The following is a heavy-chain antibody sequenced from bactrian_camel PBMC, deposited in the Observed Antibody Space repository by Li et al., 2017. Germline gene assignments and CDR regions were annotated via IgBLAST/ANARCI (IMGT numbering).Heavy chain of an antibody. CDR2: IERDGSI. J-gene: IGHJ4*01. D-gene: IGHD3*01. V-gene: IGHV3S53*01. Sequence: HVQLVESGGDSVQPGGSLKLSCVASGYMDGTYCMGWFRRAPGKAREAVAAIERDGSIEYAASVKGRFTISQDNAKNTVYLQMNSLKPEDTAMYYCAASENSYSRTCASQNVYNYWGQGTQVTVS. CDR3: AASENSYSRTCASQNVYNY. CDR1: GYMDGTYC.